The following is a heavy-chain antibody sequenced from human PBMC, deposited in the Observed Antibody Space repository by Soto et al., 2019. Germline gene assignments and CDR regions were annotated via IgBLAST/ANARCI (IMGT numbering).Heavy chain of an antibody. V-gene: IGHV4-30-4*01. CDR2: IYYSGST. Sequence: QVQLQESGPGLVKPSQTLSLTYTVSGGSISSGDYYWSWIRQPPGKGLEWIGYIYYSGSTYYNPSLKSRVTISVDTSKNQFSLKLSSVTAADTAVYYCVGEGGYSYGTDYWGQGTLVTVSS. J-gene: IGHJ4*02. CDR1: GGSISSGDYY. D-gene: IGHD5-18*01. CDR3: VGEGGYSYGTDY.